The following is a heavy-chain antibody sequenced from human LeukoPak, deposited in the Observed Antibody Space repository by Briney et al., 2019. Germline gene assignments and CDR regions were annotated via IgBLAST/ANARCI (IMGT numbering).Heavy chain of an antibody. Sequence: PGGSLRLSCAASGFTFSSYSMNWVRQAPGKGLEWVSSISSSRSYIYYADSVKGRFTISRDNAKNSLYLQMNSLRAEDAAVYYCARDPTQGYCSSTSCYERNYYGMDVWGQGTTVTVSS. V-gene: IGHV3-21*01. CDR1: GFTFSSYS. CDR3: ARDPTQGYCSSTSCYERNYYGMDV. CDR2: ISSSRSYI. D-gene: IGHD2-2*01. J-gene: IGHJ6*02.